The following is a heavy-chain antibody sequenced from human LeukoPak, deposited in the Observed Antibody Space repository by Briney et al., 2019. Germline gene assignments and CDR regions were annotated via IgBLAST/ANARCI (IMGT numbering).Heavy chain of an antibody. D-gene: IGHD2-15*01. CDR1: GFTFSSYG. Sequence: GGSLRLSCAASGFTFSSYGMHWVRQAPGKGLEWVAVISYDGSNKYYADSVKGRFTISRDNSKNTLYLQMNSLRAEDTAVYYCAKEVAAPYYYYYGMDVWGQGTTVTVSS. J-gene: IGHJ6*02. CDR2: ISYDGSNK. CDR3: AKEVAAPYYYYYGMDV. V-gene: IGHV3-30*18.